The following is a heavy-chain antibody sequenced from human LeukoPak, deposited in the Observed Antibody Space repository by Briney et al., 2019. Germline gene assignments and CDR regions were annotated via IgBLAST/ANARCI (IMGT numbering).Heavy chain of an antibody. CDR3: AKRSGYYFTPLDY. CDR2: ISSSGSGDNT. Sequence: GGSLRLSCAASGVTLSTYAMSWARQAPGKGLEWVSGISSSGSGDNTYYADSVKGRFTISRDNAKNSLYLQMNSLGAEDTAVYYCAKRSGYYFTPLDYWGQGTLVTVSS. CDR1: GVTLSTYA. V-gene: IGHV3-21*01. D-gene: IGHD3-22*01. J-gene: IGHJ4*02.